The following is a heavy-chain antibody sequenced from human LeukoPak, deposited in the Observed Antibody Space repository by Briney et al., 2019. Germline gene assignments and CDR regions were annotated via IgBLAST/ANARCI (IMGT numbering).Heavy chain of an antibody. CDR3: ARILVGSTHH. CDR2: ISGDGNST. J-gene: IGHJ5*02. Sequence: QSGGSLRLSCAASGFTFRTFWMHWVRQPPGKGLVWVSRISGDGNSTDYADSVKGRFTISRDNAKNTLYLQMNSLRVEDTAVYYCARILVGSTHHWGKGSLVTVSS. CDR1: GFTFRTFW. V-gene: IGHV3-74*01. D-gene: IGHD1-26*01.